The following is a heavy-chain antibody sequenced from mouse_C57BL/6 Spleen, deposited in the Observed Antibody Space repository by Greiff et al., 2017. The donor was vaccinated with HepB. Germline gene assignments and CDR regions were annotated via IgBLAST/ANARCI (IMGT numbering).Heavy chain of an antibody. D-gene: IGHD3-2*02. CDR1: GYTFTNYW. V-gene: IGHV1-63*01. J-gene: IGHJ4*01. CDR3: ARADSSGYYYAMDY. CDR2: IYPGGGYT. Sequence: QVQLQQSGAELVRPGTSVKMSCKASGYTFTNYWIGWAKQRPGHGLEWIGDIYPGGGYTNYNEKFKGKATLTADKSSSTAYMQFSSLTSEDSAIYYCARADSSGYYYAMDYWGQGTSVTVSS.